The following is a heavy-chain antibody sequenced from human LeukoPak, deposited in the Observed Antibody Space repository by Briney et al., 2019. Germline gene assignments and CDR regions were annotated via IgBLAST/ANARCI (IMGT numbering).Heavy chain of an antibody. CDR3: TTEHTLGKVGAIDY. CDR2: IKSKADGGTT. V-gene: IGHV3-15*01. CDR1: GFXFSNAW. J-gene: IGHJ4*02. Sequence: GRSLRLSCAASGFXFSNAWISWVRQAPGKGLEWVGRIKSKADGGTTDHAAPVKDRFTISRADSKNTLYLQMNSLKTEDTAVYYCTTEHTLGKVGAIDYWGQGTLVTVSS. D-gene: IGHD1-26*01.